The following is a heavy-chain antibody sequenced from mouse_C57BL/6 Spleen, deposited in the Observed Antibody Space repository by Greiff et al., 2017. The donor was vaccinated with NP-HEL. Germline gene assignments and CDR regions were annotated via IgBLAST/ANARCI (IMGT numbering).Heavy chain of an antibody. CDR2: IDPSDSYT. D-gene: IGHD1-1*01. V-gene: IGHV1-50*01. Sequence: QVQLQQPGAELVKPGASVKLSCKASGYTFTSYWMQWVKQRPGQGLEWIGEIDPSDSYTNYNQKFKGKATLTVDTSSSTAYMQLSSLTSEDSAVYYGAKGDYYGSSGAMDYWGQGTSVTVSS. CDR3: AKGDYYGSSGAMDY. CDR1: GYTFTSYW. J-gene: IGHJ4*01.